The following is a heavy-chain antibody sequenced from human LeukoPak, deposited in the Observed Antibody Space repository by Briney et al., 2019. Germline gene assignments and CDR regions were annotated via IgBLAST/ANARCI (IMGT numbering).Heavy chain of an antibody. D-gene: IGHD2-15*01. Sequence: GGSLRLSCAASGFTFSSYGIHWVRQAPGKGLEWVAVIWYDGSNKYYADSVKGRFTISRDNSKNTLYLQMNSLRAEDTAVYYCARDTGVVAATSTFDYWGQGTLVTVSS. CDR1: GFTFSSYG. V-gene: IGHV3-33*01. CDR3: ARDTGVVAATSTFDY. J-gene: IGHJ4*02. CDR2: IWYDGSNK.